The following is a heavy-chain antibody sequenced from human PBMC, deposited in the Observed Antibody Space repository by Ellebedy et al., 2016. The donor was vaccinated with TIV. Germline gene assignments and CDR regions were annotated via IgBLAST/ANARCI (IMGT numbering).Heavy chain of an antibody. Sequence: MPSETLSLTCTVSGDSISSGNYYWGWIRQPPGKGLEWIGAIFYNTRISYYNPSLESRVTISLDTSKNQFSLRVRSVTAADTAVYYCAKTRASGSYTNGFDNWGQGTLVAVSS. CDR2: IFYNTRIS. CDR3: AKTRASGSYTNGFDN. V-gene: IGHV4-39*07. J-gene: IGHJ4*02. CDR1: GDSISSGNYY. D-gene: IGHD3-10*01.